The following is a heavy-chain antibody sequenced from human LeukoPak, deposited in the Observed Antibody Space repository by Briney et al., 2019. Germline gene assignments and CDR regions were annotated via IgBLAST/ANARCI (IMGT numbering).Heavy chain of an antibody. CDR1: GYTFTNYG. CDR3: ARGALELPVY. V-gene: IGHV1-18*01. Sequence: ASVKVSCKTSGYTFTNYGISWVRQGPGQRLEWMGWISGHNGDTNYAQNVQGRVTMTTDTSTSTAYMELRSLRSDDTAVYYCARGALELPVYWGQGTLVTVSS. J-gene: IGHJ4*02. CDR2: ISGHNGDT. D-gene: IGHD1-7*01.